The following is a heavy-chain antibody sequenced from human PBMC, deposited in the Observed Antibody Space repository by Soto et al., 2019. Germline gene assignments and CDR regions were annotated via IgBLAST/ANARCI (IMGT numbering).Heavy chain of an antibody. V-gene: IGHV3-30-3*01. CDR2: ISYDGSNK. J-gene: IGHJ6*02. Sequence: PGGSLRLSCAASGFTFSSYAMHWVRQAPGKGLEWVAVISYDGSNKYYADSVKGRFTISRDNSKNTLYLQMNSLRAEDTAVYYCARVPYDSSGYYTPWAYYSMDVWGQGTTVTVSS. D-gene: IGHD3-22*01. CDR1: GFTFSSYA. CDR3: ARVPYDSSGYYTPWAYYSMDV.